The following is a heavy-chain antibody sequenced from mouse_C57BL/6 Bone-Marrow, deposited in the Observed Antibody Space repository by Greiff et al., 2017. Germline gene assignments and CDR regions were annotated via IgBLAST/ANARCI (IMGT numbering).Heavy chain of an antibody. D-gene: IGHD3-2*02. CDR1: GFSLTSYG. CDR3: ALRSSGYEAMDY. CDR2: IWSGGST. J-gene: IGHJ4*01. Sequence: VKLVESGPGLVQPSQSLSNTCTVSGFSLTSYGVHWVRQSPGKGLEWLGVIWSGGSTDYNAAFISRLSISKDNSKSQVFFKMNRLQADDTAIYYCALRSSGYEAMDYWGQGTSVTVSS. V-gene: IGHV2-2*01.